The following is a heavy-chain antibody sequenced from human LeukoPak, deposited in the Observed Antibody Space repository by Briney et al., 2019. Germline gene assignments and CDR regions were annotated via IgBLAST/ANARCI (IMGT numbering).Heavy chain of an antibody. Sequence: GGSLRLSCAASGFTVSSSNMNWVRQAPGKGLEWVSVIYSGGTTYYADSVKGRFTISRENSKNTLYLQMNSLRAEDTAVYYCARAQPQYNWNFDYWGQGTLVTVSS. CDR2: IYSGGTT. CDR3: ARAQPQYNWNFDY. V-gene: IGHV3-53*01. J-gene: IGHJ4*02. CDR1: GFTVSSSN. D-gene: IGHD1-20*01.